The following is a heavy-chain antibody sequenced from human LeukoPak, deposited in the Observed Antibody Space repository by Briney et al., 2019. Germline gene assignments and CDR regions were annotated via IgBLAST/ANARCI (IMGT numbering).Heavy chain of an antibody. CDR2: IYYSGST. V-gene: IGHV4-30-4*01. CDR3: ARGGLYSSSSPGFDY. J-gene: IGHJ4*02. D-gene: IGHD6-6*01. Sequence: SQTLSLTCTVSGGSISSGDYYWSWIRQPPGKGLEWIGYIYYSGSTYYNPSLKSRVTISVDTSKNQFSLKLSSVTAADTAVYYCARGGLYSSSSPGFDYWGQGTLVTVSS. CDR1: GGSISSGDYY.